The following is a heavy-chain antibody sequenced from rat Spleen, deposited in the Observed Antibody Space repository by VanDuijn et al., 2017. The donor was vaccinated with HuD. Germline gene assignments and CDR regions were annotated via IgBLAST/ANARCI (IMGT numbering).Heavy chain of an antibody. Sequence: QVQLKESGPGLVQPSQTLSLTCTVAEFSLTSYNVHWVRQPPGKGLEWMGVIWNTGGTRYNSALKSRLSISKDTSKGQVLLKMNSLQTEDTAMYFCARFRGSVMDAWGQGASVTVSS. CDR3: ARFRGSVMDA. V-gene: IGHV2-41*01. CDR1: EFSLTSYN. J-gene: IGHJ4*01. D-gene: IGHD4-3*01. CDR2: IWNTGGT.